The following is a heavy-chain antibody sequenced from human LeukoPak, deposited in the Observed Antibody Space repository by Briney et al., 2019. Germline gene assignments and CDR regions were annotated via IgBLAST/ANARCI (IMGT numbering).Heavy chain of an antibody. V-gene: IGHV3-30*18. CDR3: AKIFSYLRGIFDY. CDR1: GFTFSTFN. D-gene: IGHD3-10*02. J-gene: IGHJ4*02. Sequence: GGSLRLSCAASGFTFSTFNMHWVRQAPGKGLEWVAVFSSDGRSTFYAENVQGRFTLSRDNSKNTLSLHMNSLRAEDTAVYYCAKIFSYLRGIFDYWGRETLVTVPS. CDR2: FSSDGRST.